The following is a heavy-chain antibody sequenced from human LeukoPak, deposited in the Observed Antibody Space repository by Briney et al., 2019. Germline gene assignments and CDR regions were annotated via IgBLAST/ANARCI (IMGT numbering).Heavy chain of an antibody. V-gene: IGHV3-23*01. Sequence: PGGSLRLSCAASGFTFSRSAMTWVRQTPGKGLDWVSSISSTGNTYYADSVKGRFIISRDNSKNMLYLQMNSLRAEDTAVYYCVKGRISEDGLDFWGQGTLVTVSS. CDR3: VKGRISEDGLDF. D-gene: IGHD6-13*01. CDR2: ISSTGNT. CDR1: GFTFSRSA. J-gene: IGHJ4*02.